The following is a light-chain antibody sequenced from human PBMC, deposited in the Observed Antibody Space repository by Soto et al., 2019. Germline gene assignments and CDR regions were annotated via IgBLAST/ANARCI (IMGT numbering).Light chain of an antibody. Sequence: QSALTQPASLSGSPGQSITISCTGTSSDIGAYDYVSWFQQHPGKAPKLMISEVNNRPSGVSNRFSGSKSGNTAYLTISGLQVEDETKYFCFSFTTTSTHVFGTGTKVTVL. CDR2: EVN. J-gene: IGLJ1*01. CDR1: SSDIGAYDY. CDR3: FSFTTTSTHV. V-gene: IGLV2-14*01.